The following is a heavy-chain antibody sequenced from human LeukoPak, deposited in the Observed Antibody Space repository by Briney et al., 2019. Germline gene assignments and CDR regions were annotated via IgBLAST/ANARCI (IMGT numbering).Heavy chain of an antibody. J-gene: IGHJ4*02. Sequence: QPGGSLRLSCAASGFTVSSNYMSWVRQAPGKGLEWASVIYSGGSTYYADSVKGRFTISRDNSKNTLYLQMNSLRAEDTAVYYCASGPLGYYRYSSSWHYFDYWGQGTLVTVSS. CDR1: GFTVSSNY. V-gene: IGHV3-53*01. D-gene: IGHD6-13*01. CDR2: IYSGGST. CDR3: ASGPLGYYRYSSSWHYFDY.